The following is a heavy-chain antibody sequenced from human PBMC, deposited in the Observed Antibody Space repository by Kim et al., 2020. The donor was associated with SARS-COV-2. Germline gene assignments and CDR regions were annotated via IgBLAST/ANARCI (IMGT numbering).Heavy chain of an antibody. D-gene: IGHD6-13*01. V-gene: IGHV3-21*01. Sequence: GGSLRLSCAASGFTFDSHTIHWVRQAPGKGLEWVSSISSSSSYIYYADSVKGRFTVSRDNAKNSLYLLMTSLRAEDTAVYYCAREEASSWYRDNWFDPWGQGTLVTVSS. CDR3: AREEASSWYRDNWFDP. CDR1: GFTFDSHT. J-gene: IGHJ5*02. CDR2: ISSSSSYI.